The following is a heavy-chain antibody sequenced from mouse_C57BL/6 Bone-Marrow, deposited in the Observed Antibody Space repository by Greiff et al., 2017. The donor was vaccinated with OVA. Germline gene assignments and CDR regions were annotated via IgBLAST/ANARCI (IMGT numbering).Heavy chain of an antibody. CDR1: GYTFTDYE. D-gene: IGHD1-1*01. J-gene: IGHJ4*01. CDR2: IDPETGGT. CDR3: TRYRYYGSRYAMDY. V-gene: IGHV1-15*01. Sequence: QVQLQQSGAELVRPGASVTLSCKASGYTFTDYELHWVKQTPVHGLEWIGAIDPETGGTAYNQKFKGKAILTADKSSSTAYMEIRSLTSEDSAVYYCTRYRYYGSRYAMDYWGQGTSVTVSS.